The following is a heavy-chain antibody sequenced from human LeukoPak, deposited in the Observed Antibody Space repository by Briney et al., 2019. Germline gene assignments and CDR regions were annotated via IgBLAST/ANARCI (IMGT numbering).Heavy chain of an antibody. Sequence: SETLSLTCTVSGGSISSYSWSWIRQPPGKGLEWIGYIYSSGRTNHNPSLKSRVTISVSTSRNQFSLKLSSVTAADTAVYYCARHLDYGDHQGAFDIWGQGTMVTVSS. V-gene: IGHV4-59*08. D-gene: IGHD4-17*01. CDR2: IYSSGRT. CDR3: ARHLDYGDHQGAFDI. CDR1: GGSISSYS. J-gene: IGHJ3*02.